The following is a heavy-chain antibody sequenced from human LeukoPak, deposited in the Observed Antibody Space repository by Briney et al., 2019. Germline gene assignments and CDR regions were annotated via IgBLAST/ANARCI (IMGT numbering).Heavy chain of an antibody. J-gene: IGHJ4*02. CDR3: AKVVVAAKRGNYFDY. CDR1: GFTFSSYA. V-gene: IGHV3-23*01. Sequence: GGSLRLSCAASGFTFSSYAMSWVRQAPGKGLEWASAISGSGGSTYYADSVKGRFTISRDNSKNTLYLQMNSLRAEDTAVYYCAKVVVAAKRGNYFDYWGQGTLVTVSS. CDR2: ISGSGGST. D-gene: IGHD5-12*01.